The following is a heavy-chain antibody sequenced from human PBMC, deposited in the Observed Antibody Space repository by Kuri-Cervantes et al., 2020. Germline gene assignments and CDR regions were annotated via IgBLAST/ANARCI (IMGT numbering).Heavy chain of an antibody. CDR1: GYSFSSYG. Sequence: ASVKVSCKASGYSFSSYGISWVRQAPGQGLEWMGWISAYNGNTYYAHKAQGRVTMTTDTSTDTAYMELRSLRAEDTAVYYCAKSQASRHCVGDCHDAFDIWGQGTMVTVSS. CDR3: AKSQASRHCVGDCHDAFDI. V-gene: IGHV1-18*01. J-gene: IGHJ3*02. CDR2: ISAYNGNT. D-gene: IGHD2-21*02.